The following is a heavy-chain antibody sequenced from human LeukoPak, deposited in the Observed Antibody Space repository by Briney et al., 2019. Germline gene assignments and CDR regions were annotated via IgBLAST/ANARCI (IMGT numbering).Heavy chain of an antibody. CDR3: ARGYYDFWSGYINWFDP. Sequence: SETLSLTCAVYGGSFSGYYWSWIRQPPGKGLEWIGEINHSGSTNYNPSLKSRVTISVDTSKNQFSLKLSSVTAADTAVYYCARGYYDFWSGYINWFDPWGQGTLVTVSS. CDR1: GGSFSGYY. V-gene: IGHV4-34*01. CDR2: INHSGST. D-gene: IGHD3-3*01. J-gene: IGHJ5*02.